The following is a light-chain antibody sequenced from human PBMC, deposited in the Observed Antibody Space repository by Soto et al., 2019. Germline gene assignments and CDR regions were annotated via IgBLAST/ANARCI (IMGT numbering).Light chain of an antibody. CDR3: QQCNSYPWT. J-gene: IGKJ1*01. CDR1: ENVNKW. V-gene: IGKV1-5*01. Sequence: EIQLSQSPSNLSTSVGDRGTITCRPSENVNKWLAWYQQKPGKAPKLLISDASSLESGVPSRFSGSGSGTEFTLTISSLQPDDFAAYYCQQCNSYPWTFGQGTKVDIK. CDR2: DAS.